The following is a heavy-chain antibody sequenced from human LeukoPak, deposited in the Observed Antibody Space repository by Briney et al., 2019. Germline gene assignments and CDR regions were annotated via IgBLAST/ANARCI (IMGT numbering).Heavy chain of an antibody. V-gene: IGHV4-34*01. J-gene: IGHJ3*02. CDR1: GGSFSGYY. Sequence: SETLSLTCAVYGGSFSGYYWSWIRQPPGKGLEWIGEINHSGSTNYNPSLKSRVTISVDTSKNQFSLKLSSVTAADTAVYYCARQGMATHASDIWGQGTMVTVSS. CDR2: INHSGST. CDR3: ARQGMATHASDI. D-gene: IGHD5-24*01.